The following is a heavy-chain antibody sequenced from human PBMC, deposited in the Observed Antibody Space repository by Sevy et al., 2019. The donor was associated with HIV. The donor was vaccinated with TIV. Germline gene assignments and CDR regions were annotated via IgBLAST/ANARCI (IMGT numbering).Heavy chain of an antibody. CDR2: ISAYNGNT. Sequence: ASVKVPCKASGYTFTSYGISWVRQAPGQGLEWMGWISAYNGNTNYAQKLQGRVTMTTDTSTSTAYMELRSLRSDDTAVYYCARDYYYDSSGYEYFDYRGQGTLVTVSS. CDR3: ARDYYYDSSGYEYFDY. CDR1: GYTFTSYG. J-gene: IGHJ4*02. V-gene: IGHV1-18*04. D-gene: IGHD3-22*01.